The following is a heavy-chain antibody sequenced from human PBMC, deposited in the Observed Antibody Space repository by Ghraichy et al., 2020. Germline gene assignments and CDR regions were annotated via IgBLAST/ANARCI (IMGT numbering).Heavy chain of an antibody. CDR1: GFTFNICG. CDR2: ISSTSSAM. J-gene: IGHJ4*02. CDR3: ASNLPPMD. Sequence: GGSLRLSCAASGFTFNICGMNWVRQAPGKGLEWVSYISSTSSAMYYADSVKGRFTISRDNAKNSLYLQMNSLRDEDTAVYYCASNLPPMDWGQGTLVTVSS. D-gene: IGHD5-24*01. V-gene: IGHV3-48*02.